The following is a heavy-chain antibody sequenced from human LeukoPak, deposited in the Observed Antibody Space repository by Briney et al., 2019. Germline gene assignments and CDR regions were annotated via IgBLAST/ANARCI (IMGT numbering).Heavy chain of an antibody. V-gene: IGHV3-23*01. Sequence: GGSLRLSCEASGFTFSTYSMTWVRQTPEKGLEWVAALSGSGGSAYYADSVNGRFTVSRDNSKNMFYLQMNSLSADDTAVYYCAKNPNRSGWYQDSWVQGTLVTVS. CDR3: AKNPNRSGWYQDS. CDR1: GFTFSTYS. J-gene: IGHJ4*02. D-gene: IGHD6-19*01. CDR2: LSGSGGSA.